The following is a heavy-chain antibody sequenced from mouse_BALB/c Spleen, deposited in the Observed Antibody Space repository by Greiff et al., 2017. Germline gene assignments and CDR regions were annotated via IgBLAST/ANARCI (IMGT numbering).Heavy chain of an antibody. CDR1: GFSLTGYG. D-gene: IGHD4-1*01. V-gene: IGHV2-6-7*01. J-gene: IGHJ4*01. Sequence: QVQLQQSGPGLVAPSQSLSITCTVSGFSLTGYGVNWVRQPPGKGLEWLGMIWGDGSTDYNSALKSRLSISKDNSKSQVFLKMNSLQTDDTARYYCARVGSYYAMDYWGQGTSVTVSS. CDR2: IWGDGST. CDR3: ARVGSYYAMDY.